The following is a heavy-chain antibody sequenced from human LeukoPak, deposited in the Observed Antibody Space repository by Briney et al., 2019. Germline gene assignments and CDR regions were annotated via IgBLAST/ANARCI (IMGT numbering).Heavy chain of an antibody. CDR3: ATTRGISPPFDY. CDR1: GYTFTNYY. Sequence: ASVKVSCKASGYTFTNYYMNWVRQAPGQGLEWMGVINPSGGSTTYAQKFQGRVTMTEDTSTDTAYMELSSMRSEDTAVYYCATTRGISPPFDYWGQGTLVTVSS. CDR2: INPSGGST. D-gene: IGHD1/OR15-1a*01. J-gene: IGHJ4*02. V-gene: IGHV1-46*01.